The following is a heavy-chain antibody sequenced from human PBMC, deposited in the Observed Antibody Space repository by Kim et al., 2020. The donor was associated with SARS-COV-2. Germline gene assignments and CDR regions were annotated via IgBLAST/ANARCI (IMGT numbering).Heavy chain of an antibody. V-gene: IGHV1-69*13. Sequence: SVKVSCKASGGTFSSYAISWVRQAPGQGLEWMGGIIPIFGTANYAQKFQGRVTITADESTSTAYMELSSLRSEDTAVYYCARAGEQLVRGFYYYGMDVWGQGTTVTVSS. CDR2: IIPIFGTA. CDR1: GGTFSSYA. CDR3: ARAGEQLVRGFYYYGMDV. D-gene: IGHD6-6*01. J-gene: IGHJ6*02.